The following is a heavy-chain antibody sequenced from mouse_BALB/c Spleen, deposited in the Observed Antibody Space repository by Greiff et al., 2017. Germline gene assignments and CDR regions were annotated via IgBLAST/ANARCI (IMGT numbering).Heavy chain of an antibody. CDR1: GYTFSSYW. J-gene: IGHJ2*01. V-gene: IGHV1-9*01. Sequence: VQLVESGAELMKPGASVKISCKATGYTFSSYWIEWVKQRPGHGLEWIGEILPGSGSTNYNEKFKGKATFTADTSSNTAYMQLSSLTSGDSAVYYCANWDLYDYWGQGTTLAVSS. D-gene: IGHD4-1*01. CDR3: ANWDLYDY. CDR2: ILPGSGST.